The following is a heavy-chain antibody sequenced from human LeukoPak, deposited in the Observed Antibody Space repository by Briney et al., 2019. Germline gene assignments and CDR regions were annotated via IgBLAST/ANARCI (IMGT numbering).Heavy chain of an antibody. V-gene: IGHV4-34*01. D-gene: IGHD3-22*01. Sequence: PSETLSLTCAVYGGSFSGYYWSWIRQPPGKGLEWIGEINHSGSTNYNPSLKSRVTMSVDTSKNQFSLKLSSVTAADTAIYYCARENPSGYYNRPIDYWGQGTLVTVSS. CDR3: ARENPSGYYNRPIDY. J-gene: IGHJ4*02. CDR1: GGSFSGYY. CDR2: INHSGST.